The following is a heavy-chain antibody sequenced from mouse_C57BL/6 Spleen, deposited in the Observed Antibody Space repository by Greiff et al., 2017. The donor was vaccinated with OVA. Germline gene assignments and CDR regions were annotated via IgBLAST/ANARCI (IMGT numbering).Heavy chain of an antibody. CDR3: ASGEGDFDV. Sequence: DVKLQESGPGLAKPSQTLSLTCSVTGYSITSDYWNWIRKFPGNKLEYMGYISYSGSTYYNPSLNSRISITRDTSKNQYYLQLNSETTEDKAANYGASGEGDFDVWGTGTTVTVSS. CDR1: GYSITSDY. J-gene: IGHJ1*03. V-gene: IGHV3-8*01. CDR2: ISYSGST.